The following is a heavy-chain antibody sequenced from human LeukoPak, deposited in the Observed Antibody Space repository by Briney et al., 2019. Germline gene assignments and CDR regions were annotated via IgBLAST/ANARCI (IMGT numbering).Heavy chain of an antibody. V-gene: IGHV1-2*02. CDR2: INPNSSGT. Sequence: ASVKVSCKSSGYTFTGYYMHWVRQAPGQGLEWMGWINPNSSGTNYAKPFLGRVITTRDTSISTVYVDQRRPGSADTAVYYCARGRDFDYWGQGTLVTVSS. CDR1: GYTFTGYY. CDR3: ARGRDFDY. J-gene: IGHJ4*02.